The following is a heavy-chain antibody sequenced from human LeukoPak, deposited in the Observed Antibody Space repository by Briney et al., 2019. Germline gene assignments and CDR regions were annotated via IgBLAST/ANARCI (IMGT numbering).Heavy chain of an antibody. D-gene: IGHD6-13*01. V-gene: IGHV1-2*02. Sequence: VASVKVSCKASGYTFTGYYMHWVRQAPGQGLERMGWINPNSGGTNYAQKFQGRVTMTRDTSISTAYMELSRLRSDDTAVYYCARSPEGIAAFDIWGQGTMVTVSS. CDR2: INPNSGGT. CDR3: ARSPEGIAAFDI. J-gene: IGHJ3*02. CDR1: GYTFTGYY.